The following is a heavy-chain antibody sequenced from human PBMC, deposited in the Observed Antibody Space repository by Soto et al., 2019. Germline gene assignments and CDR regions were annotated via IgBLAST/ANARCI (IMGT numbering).Heavy chain of an antibody. J-gene: IGHJ6*02. V-gene: IGHV4-30-4*01. CDR2: IYYNGNT. Sequence: QVQLHESGPGLVKPSQTLSLTCTVSGGSISDDDYYWNWIRQSPGKGLEWIGHIYYNGNTYYNPSLKSRLTMSLETSQNQFSLHLTSVIAADSALYFCARATTVTSSFFFYALDVWGQGTTVTASS. CDR1: GGSISDDDYY. CDR3: ARATTVTSSFFFYALDV. D-gene: IGHD4-17*01.